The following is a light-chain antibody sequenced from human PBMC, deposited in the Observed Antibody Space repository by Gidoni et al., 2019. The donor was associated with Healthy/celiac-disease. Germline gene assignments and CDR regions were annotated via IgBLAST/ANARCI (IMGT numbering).Light chain of an antibody. CDR3: QQYDSIPRT. V-gene: IGKV1-33*01. J-gene: IGKJ4*01. Sequence: TPMTPPPSSLSASLGDRVTITCQASQDMSTYLNWYQQKPGKAPKLLIYDASNLETGVPSRFSGSGSGTDFTFTISSLQPEDIATYYCQQYDSIPRTFGGGTKVEIK. CDR2: DAS. CDR1: QDMSTY.